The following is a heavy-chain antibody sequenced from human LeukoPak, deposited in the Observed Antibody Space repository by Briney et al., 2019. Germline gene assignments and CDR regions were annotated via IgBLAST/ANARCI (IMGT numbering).Heavy chain of an antibody. D-gene: IGHD6-19*01. CDR3: AKDRGSGWYIAGAFAI. CDR2: ISGSGGST. J-gene: IGHJ3*02. Sequence: GGSLRLSCVASGFTFSSYSMNWVRQAPGKGLEWVSAISGSGGSTYYADSVKGRFTISRDNSKNTLYLQMNSLRAEDTAVYYCAKDRGSGWYIAGAFAIWGQGTMVTVSS. V-gene: IGHV3-23*01. CDR1: GFTFSSYS.